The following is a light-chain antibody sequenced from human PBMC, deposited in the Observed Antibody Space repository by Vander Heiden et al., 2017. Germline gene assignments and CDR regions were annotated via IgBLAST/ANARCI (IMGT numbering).Light chain of an antibody. Sequence: QSVLTQPPSASGTPGQRVTISCSGSSSNIGSNYVYWYQQLPGTAPKLLIHRNNQRPSGVPDRFSGYQSGTSAYLVTSGLRSEDEADYYGAAWDDSLSGVVFGGGTKLTVL. V-gene: IGLV1-47*01. CDR2: RNN. J-gene: IGLJ2*01. CDR1: SSNIGSNY. CDR3: AAWDDSLSGVV.